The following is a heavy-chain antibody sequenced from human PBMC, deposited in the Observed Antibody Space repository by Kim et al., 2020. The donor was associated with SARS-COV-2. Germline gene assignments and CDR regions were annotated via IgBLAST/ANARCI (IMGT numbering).Heavy chain of an antibody. CDR2: IYYSGST. Sequence: SETLSLTCTVSGGSISSSSYYWGWIRQPPGKGLEWIGSIYYSGSTYYNPSLKSRVTISVDTSKNQFSLKLSSVTAADTAVYYCASYDFWSGSSQLPNRNWFDPWGQGTLVTVSS. CDR3: ASYDFWSGSSQLPNRNWFDP. D-gene: IGHD3-3*01. V-gene: IGHV4-39*01. CDR1: GGSISSSSYY. J-gene: IGHJ5*02.